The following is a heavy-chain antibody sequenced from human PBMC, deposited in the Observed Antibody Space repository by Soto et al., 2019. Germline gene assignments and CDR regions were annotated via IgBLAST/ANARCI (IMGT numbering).Heavy chain of an antibody. J-gene: IGHJ5*02. Sequence: ASVKVSCKASGYIFTNYYIHWVRQAPGQGLEWMGMINASSGNTNYAQKLQGRVTMTTDTSTSTAYMELSSLRSDDTAVYYCARDSQWLVQYWFDPWGQGTLVTVSS. V-gene: IGHV1-46*01. CDR3: ARDSQWLVQYWFDP. CDR2: INASSGNT. CDR1: GYIFTNYY. D-gene: IGHD6-19*01.